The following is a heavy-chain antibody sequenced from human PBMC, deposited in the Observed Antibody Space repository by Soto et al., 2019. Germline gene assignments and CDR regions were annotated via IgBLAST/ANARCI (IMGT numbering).Heavy chain of an antibody. V-gene: IGHV1-24*01. J-gene: IGHJ6*02. CDR3: ATAKWELNYYYYGMDV. D-gene: IGHD1-26*01. CDR2: FDPEDGET. Sequence: ASVKVSCKVSGYTLTELSMHWVRQAPGKGLEWMGGFDPEDGETIYAQKFQGRVTMTEDTSTDTAYMELSSLRSEDTAVYYCATAKWELNYYYYGMDVWGQGTTVTVSS. CDR1: GYTLTELS.